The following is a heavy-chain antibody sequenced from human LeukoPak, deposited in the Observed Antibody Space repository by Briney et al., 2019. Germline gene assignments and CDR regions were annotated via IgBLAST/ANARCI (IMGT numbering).Heavy chain of an antibody. V-gene: IGHV3-66*01. D-gene: IGHD3-10*01. CDR2: IYSGGTT. J-gene: IGHJ4*02. CDR3: TRWLSH. CDR1: GFTVSSNY. Sequence: GGSLRLYCAASGFTVSSNYMTWVRQAPGKGLEWVSVIYSGGTTSYADSVKGRFTISRDDSKNTLYLQMNSLRDEDTAVYYCTRWLSHWGQGTLVTVSS.